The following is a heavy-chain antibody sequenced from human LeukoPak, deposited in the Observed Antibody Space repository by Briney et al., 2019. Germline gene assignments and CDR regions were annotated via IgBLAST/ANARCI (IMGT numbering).Heavy chain of an antibody. J-gene: IGHJ4*02. CDR1: GFSFSSYA. CDR3: ARGEYSSGWSEFDY. D-gene: IGHD6-19*01. Sequence: GGSLRLSCAASGFSFSSYAMSWVRRAPGKGLEWVSVIYSGGSTYYADSVKGRFTISRDNSKNTLYLQMNSLRAEDTAVYYCARGEYSSGWSEFDYWGQGTLVTVSS. V-gene: IGHV3-53*01. CDR2: IYSGGST.